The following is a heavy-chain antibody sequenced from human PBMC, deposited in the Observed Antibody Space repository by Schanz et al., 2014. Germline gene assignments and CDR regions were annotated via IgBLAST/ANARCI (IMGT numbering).Heavy chain of an antibody. CDR1: GGTFSSYT. Sequence: QLQLVQSGAEAKKPGSSVKVSCKLSGGTFSSYTISWMRQAPGQGLEWMGKIIPVLNIATYAQRFQGRVSITADTSTNTAYMELSSLTSEDTAVHYCARSRGCYDYWGQGTLVTVSS. CDR3: ARSRGCYDY. V-gene: IGHV1-69*02. J-gene: IGHJ4*02. D-gene: IGHD2-21*01. CDR2: IIPVLNIA.